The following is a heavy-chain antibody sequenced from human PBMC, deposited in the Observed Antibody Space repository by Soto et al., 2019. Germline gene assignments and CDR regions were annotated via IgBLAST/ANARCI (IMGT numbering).Heavy chain of an antibody. V-gene: IGHV4-39*07. CDR1: GGSISSGGYY. D-gene: IGHD3-10*01. J-gene: IGHJ6*02. CDR2: INHSGST. CDR3: ARYLRYGFFDYYYYYGMDV. Sequence: PSETLSLTCTVSGGSISSGGYYWSWIRQPPGKGLEWIGEINHSGSTNYNPSLKSRVTISVDTSKNQFSLKLSSVTAADTAVYYCARYLRYGFFDYYYYYGMDVWGQGTTVTSP.